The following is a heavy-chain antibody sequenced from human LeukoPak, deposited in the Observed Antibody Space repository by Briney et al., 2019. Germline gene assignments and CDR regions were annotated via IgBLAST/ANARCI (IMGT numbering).Heavy chain of an antibody. J-gene: IGHJ4*02. V-gene: IGHV4-61*02. CDR3: ARGGELLNY. CDR2: IYTSGST. CDR1: GGSVSSGDYY. D-gene: IGHD1-7*01. Sequence: SQTLSLTCTVSGGSVSSGDYYWTWIRQPAGKGLEWIGRIYTSGSTSYSPSLKSRVTILLDTSKNQFSLRLSSVTAADTAVYYCARGGELLNYLGQGTLVTVSS.